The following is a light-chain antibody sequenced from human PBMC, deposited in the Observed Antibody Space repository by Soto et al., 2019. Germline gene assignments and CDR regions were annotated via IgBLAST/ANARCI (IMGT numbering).Light chain of an antibody. V-gene: IGKV3-20*01. Sequence: EIVLTQSPGTLSLSPGERATLSCRASQRVSSSYLAWYQQKPGQAPRLLIYGASSRATGIPDRFSGSGSGTDFTRTISRLEHEDVAVYYCQDYGSSRTFGQGTKVEIK. J-gene: IGKJ1*01. CDR3: QDYGSSRT. CDR1: QRVSSSY. CDR2: GAS.